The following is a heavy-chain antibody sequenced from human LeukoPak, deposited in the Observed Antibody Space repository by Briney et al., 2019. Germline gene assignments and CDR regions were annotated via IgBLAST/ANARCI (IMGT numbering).Heavy chain of an antibody. D-gene: IGHD3-16*02. CDR1: GDSVSSNSAA. CDR3: ARGDRWYFDY. J-gene: IGHJ4*02. CDR2: TYYRSKWYN. V-gene: IGHV6-1*01. Sequence: SQTLSLTCVISGDSVSSNSAAWNWIRQSPSRGLEWLGRTYYRSKWYNDYAVSVNSRITINPDTSKNQFPLHLNSVTPDDTAVYFCARGDRWYFDYWGQGTLVTVSS.